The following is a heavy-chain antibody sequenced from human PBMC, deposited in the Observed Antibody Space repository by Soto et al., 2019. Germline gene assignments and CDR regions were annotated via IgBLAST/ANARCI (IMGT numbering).Heavy chain of an antibody. CDR1: GFTFSSYS. CDR3: AREGSLYFDSGSNCFDY. V-gene: IGHV3-21*02. Sequence: EVQLVESGGGLVKPGGSLRLSCAASGFTFSSYSMNWVRQAPGKGLEWVSSISTTSSFIYSADSVKGRFTISRDNAKNSLYLQMNSLRAEDTAVYYCAREGSLYFDSGSNCFDYWGQGNLVTVSS. D-gene: IGHD3-9*01. CDR2: ISTTSSFI. J-gene: IGHJ4*02.